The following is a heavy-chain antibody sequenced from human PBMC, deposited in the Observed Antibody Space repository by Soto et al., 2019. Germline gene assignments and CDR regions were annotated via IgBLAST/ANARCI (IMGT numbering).Heavy chain of an antibody. CDR3: ARDGPGGFLVWLSPYYYYGMDV. Sequence: ASVKVSCKASGYTFTGYYMHWVRQAPGQGLEWMGWINPNSGGTNYAQKFQGRVTMTRDTSISTAYMELSRLRADDTAVYYCARDGPGGFLVWLSPYYYYGMDVWGQGTTVTVSS. D-gene: IGHD3-3*01. J-gene: IGHJ6*02. CDR1: GYTFTGYY. V-gene: IGHV1-2*02. CDR2: INPNSGGT.